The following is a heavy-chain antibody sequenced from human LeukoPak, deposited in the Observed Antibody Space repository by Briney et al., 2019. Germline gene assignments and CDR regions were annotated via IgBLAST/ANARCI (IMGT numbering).Heavy chain of an antibody. CDR2: ISSSSSYI. CDR1: GFTFSSYS. D-gene: IGHD3-10*01. V-gene: IGHV3-21*04. J-gene: IGHJ4*02. CDR3: ARDPDPMFRGVMDVI. Sequence: GGSLRLSCAASGFTFSSYSMNWVRQAPGKGLEWVSSISSSSSYIYYADSVKGRFTISRDNSKNTLYLQMNSLRAEDTAVYYCARDPDPMFRGVMDVIWGQGTLVTVSS.